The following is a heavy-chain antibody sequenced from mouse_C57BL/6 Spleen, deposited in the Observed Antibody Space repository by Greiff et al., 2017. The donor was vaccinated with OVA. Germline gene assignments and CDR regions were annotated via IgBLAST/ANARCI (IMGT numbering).Heavy chain of an antibody. D-gene: IGHD1-1*01. CDR3: ARKNYYGFYAMDY. CDR1: GYTFTSYW. Sequence: QVQLQQPGAELVMPGASVKLSCKASGYTFTSYWMQWVKQRPGQGLEWIGEIDPSDSYTNYNQKFKGKSTLTVDKSSSTAYMQLSSLTSEDSAVYYCARKNYYGFYAMDYWGQGTSVNVSS. J-gene: IGHJ4*01. CDR2: IDPSDSYT. V-gene: IGHV1-69*01.